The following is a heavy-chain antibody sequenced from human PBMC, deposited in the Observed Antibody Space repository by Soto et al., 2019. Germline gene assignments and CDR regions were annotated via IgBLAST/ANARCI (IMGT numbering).Heavy chain of an antibody. J-gene: IGHJ4*02. Sequence: QVQLQQWGAGLLKPSETLSLNCAVTGGSLSGYYWSWIRQPPGKGLEWIGEVKDGGHTNYSPSLRGRVTISSDTSNNQVSLRMNSVTAADTGVYYCARGQEGVVATHCDQGSLVTVSS. CDR2: VKDGGHT. CDR3: ARGQEGVVATH. CDR1: GGSLSGYY. V-gene: IGHV4-34*01. D-gene: IGHD5-12*01.